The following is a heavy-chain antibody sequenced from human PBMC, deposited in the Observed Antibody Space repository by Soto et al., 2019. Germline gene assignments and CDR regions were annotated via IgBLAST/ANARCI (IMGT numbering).Heavy chain of an antibody. Sequence: APVKVCCKASGGGFRNYPINWVRQAPGQGLEWMGSIFPLTDIPDYAQNFQARLTISADKSTSTAYMELSSLTSDDTAMYFCARGPLVVLNYFESWGQGTLVTVSS. CDR3: ARGPLVVLNYFES. V-gene: IGHV1-69*04. CDR2: IFPLTDIP. CDR1: GGGFRNYP. J-gene: IGHJ4*02.